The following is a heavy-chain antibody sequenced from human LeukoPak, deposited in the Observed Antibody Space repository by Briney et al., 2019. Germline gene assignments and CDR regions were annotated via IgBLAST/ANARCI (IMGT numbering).Heavy chain of an antibody. J-gene: IGHJ5*02. D-gene: IGHD6-6*01. CDR1: GGSISSYY. CDR2: IFYSGGT. CDR3: ARHPALSIAAPSRFDP. V-gene: IGHV4-59*01. Sequence: SETLSLTCTVSGGSISSYYWSWIRQPPGKGLEWIGYIFYSGGTNYNPSLKSRVTISVDTSKNQFSLKLSSVTAADTAVYYCARHPALSIAAPSRFDPWGQGTLVTVSS.